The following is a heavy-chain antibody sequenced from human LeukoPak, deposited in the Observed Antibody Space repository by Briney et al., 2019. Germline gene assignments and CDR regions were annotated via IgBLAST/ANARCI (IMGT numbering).Heavy chain of an antibody. CDR1: GFTFSSYW. D-gene: IGHD5-18*01. CDR2: IKQDGSEK. J-gene: IGHJ6*02. Sequence: GGSLRLSCAASGFTFSSYWMSWVRQAPGKGLEWVANIKQDGSEKYYVDSVKGRFTISRDNSKNTLYLQMNSLRAEDTAVYYCATPGWAYSYGDTAPYYYYGLDVWGQGTTVTVSS. V-gene: IGHV3-7*03. CDR3: ATPGWAYSYGDTAPYYYYGLDV.